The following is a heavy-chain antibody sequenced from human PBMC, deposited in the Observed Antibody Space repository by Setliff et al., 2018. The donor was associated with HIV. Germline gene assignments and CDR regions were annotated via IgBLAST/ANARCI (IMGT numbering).Heavy chain of an antibody. CDR1: GDNFNSHS. Sequence: SVKVSCKASGDNFNSHSISWVRQAPGQGLEWMGGIVPIFGTPNYAQKFQGRVTITADESTSTAYMVLSSLRSEDTAVYYRARPTVVVAAGYWYFDLWGRGTLVTVSS. CDR3: ARPTVVVAAGYWYFDL. CDR2: IVPIFGTP. V-gene: IGHV1-69*13. J-gene: IGHJ2*01. D-gene: IGHD2-15*01.